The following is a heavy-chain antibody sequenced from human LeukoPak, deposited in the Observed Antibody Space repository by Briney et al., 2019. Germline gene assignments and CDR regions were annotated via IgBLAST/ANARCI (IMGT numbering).Heavy chain of an antibody. D-gene: IGHD3-16*01. J-gene: IGHJ5*01. CDR1: TSR. CDR2: IGTYGGDT. V-gene: IGHV1-18*01. Sequence: ASVKVSCKATSRISWVRQAPGQGLEWMGWIGTYGGDTYYAQKFQGRITVTTDTSTSTVYMELRNLRSDDTAVYYCARDLWNFSAYSGYNRDFDSWGQGTLVTVSS. CDR3: ARDLWNFSAYSGYNRDFDS.